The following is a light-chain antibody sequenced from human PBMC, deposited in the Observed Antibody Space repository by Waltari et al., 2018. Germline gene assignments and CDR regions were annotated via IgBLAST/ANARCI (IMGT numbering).Light chain of an antibody. Sequence: DFVMTQSPLSLPVTLGQPASISCRSSQSLVDSDGNTYLSWFQQRPGQSPRRLIYKVSNRDSGVPDRFSGSGSGTDFTLKISRVEADDIAIYYCMQGTHWPRSFGQGTKVEIE. CDR2: KVS. CDR1: QSLVDSDGNTY. V-gene: IGKV2-30*01. J-gene: IGKJ1*01. CDR3: MQGTHWPRS.